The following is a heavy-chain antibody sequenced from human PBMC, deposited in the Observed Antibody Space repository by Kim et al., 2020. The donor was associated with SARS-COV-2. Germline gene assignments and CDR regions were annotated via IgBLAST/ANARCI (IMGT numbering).Heavy chain of an antibody. CDR1: GFTFSSYA. V-gene: IGHV3-30*04. D-gene: IGHD2-15*01. J-gene: IGHJ4*02. CDR3: ASALEVVDSSLLDY. CDR2: ISYDGSNK. Sequence: GGSLRLSCAASGFTFSSYAMHWVRQAPGKGLEWVAVISYDGSNKYYADSVKGRFTISRDNSKNTLYLQMNSLRAEDTAVYYCASALEVVDSSLLDYWGQG.